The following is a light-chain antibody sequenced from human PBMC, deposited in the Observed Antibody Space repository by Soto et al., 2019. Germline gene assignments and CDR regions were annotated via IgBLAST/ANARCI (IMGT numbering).Light chain of an antibody. J-gene: IGLJ2*01. CDR2: EVS. CDR3: TSEVCTISLGVALPVSVQPV. V-gene: IGLV2-8*01. Sequence: QSDLTKPPSASGSPGQSVTISCTGTSSDVGGYNYVSWYQQHPGKAPKLMIYEVSKRPSGVPDRFSGSKSGNTASLTVSGLQADFLSDDSATSEVCTISLGVALPVSVQPVF. CDR1: SSDVGGYNY.